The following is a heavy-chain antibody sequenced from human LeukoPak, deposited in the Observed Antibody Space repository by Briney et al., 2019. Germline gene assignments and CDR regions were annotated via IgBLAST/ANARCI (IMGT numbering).Heavy chain of an antibody. CDR1: GGTFSSYA. CDR2: IIPIFGTA. CDR3: ARDIVVVVAATGYYYYGMDV. D-gene: IGHD2-15*01. Sequence: ASVKVSCKASGGTFSSYAISWVRQAPGQGLEWMGGIIPIFGTANYAQKFQGRVTITADESTSTAHMELSSLRSEDTAVYYCARDIVVVVAATGYYYYGMDVWGQGTTVTVSS. V-gene: IGHV1-69*13. J-gene: IGHJ6*02.